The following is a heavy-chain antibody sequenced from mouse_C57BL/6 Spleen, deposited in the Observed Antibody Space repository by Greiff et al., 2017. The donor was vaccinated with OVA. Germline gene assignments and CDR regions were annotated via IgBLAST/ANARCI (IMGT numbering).Heavy chain of an antibody. V-gene: IGHV1-54*01. CDR3: SWTQTTVVAPPIAY. D-gene: IGHD1-1*01. Sequence: QVQLQQSGAELVRPGTSVKVSCKASGYAFTNYLIEWVKQRPGLGLEWIGVINPGSGGTNYNEKFKGKATLTADTSSITAYMQLSSRTSEDSAVYFCSWTQTTVVAPPIAYWGQVTLVTVSA. CDR1: GYAFTNYL. CDR2: INPGSGGT. J-gene: IGHJ3*01.